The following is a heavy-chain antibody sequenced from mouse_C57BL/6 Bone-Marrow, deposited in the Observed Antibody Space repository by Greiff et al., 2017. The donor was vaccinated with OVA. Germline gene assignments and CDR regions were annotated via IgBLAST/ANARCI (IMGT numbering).Heavy chain of an antibody. CDR2: IDPSDSYT. Sequence: VKLMESGAELVKPGASVKLSCKASGYTFTSYWMQWVKQRPGQGLEWIGEIDPSDSYTNYNQKFKGKATLTVDTSSSTAYMQLSSLTSEDSAVYYCARDGYYPAWFAYWGQGTLVTVSA. CDR3: ARDGYYPAWFAY. V-gene: IGHV1-50*01. D-gene: IGHD2-3*01. CDR1: GYTFTSYW. J-gene: IGHJ3*01.